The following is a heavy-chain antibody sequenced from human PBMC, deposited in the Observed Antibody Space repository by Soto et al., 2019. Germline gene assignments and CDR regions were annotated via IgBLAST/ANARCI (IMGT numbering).Heavy chain of an antibody. V-gene: IGHV1-18*01. CDR1: GYTFTSYG. J-gene: IGHJ3*02. D-gene: IGHD3-9*01. Sequence: SVKVSCKASGYTFTSYGISWVRQAPGQGLEWMGWISAYNGNTNYAQKLQGRVTMTTDTSTSTAYMELRSLRSDDTAVYYCAREDPPLGYFDGSTDCVFDIGGKGTRVPVSS. CDR3: AREDPPLGYFDGSTDCVFDI. CDR2: ISAYNGNT.